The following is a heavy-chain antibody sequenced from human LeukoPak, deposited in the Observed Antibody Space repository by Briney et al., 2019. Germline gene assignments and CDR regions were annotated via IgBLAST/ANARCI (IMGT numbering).Heavy chain of an antibody. Sequence: GGSLRLSCAVSGFTFTSYAIHWVRQSPGKGLEWVAVISYDGSDKYYADSLKGRFTISRDNSKNTLYLQMYSLRVEDTAVYYCARDRGSGDLGYWGQGTLVTVSS. D-gene: IGHD2-15*01. CDR1: GFTFTSYA. CDR3: ARDRGSGDLGY. CDR2: ISYDGSDK. V-gene: IGHV3-30*01. J-gene: IGHJ4*02.